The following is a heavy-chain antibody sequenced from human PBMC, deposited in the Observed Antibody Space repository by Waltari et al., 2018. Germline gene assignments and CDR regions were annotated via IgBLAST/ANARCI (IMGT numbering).Heavy chain of an antibody. J-gene: IGHJ4*02. CDR3: ASEELRGYSYGSSFDY. V-gene: IGHV1-69*01. CDR2: IIPIFGTA. D-gene: IGHD5-18*01. CDR1: GGTFSSYP. Sequence: QVQLVQSGAEVKKPGSSVKVSCKASGGTFSSYPTSWVRQAPGQGLDWMGGIIPIFGTANYAQKFQGRVTITADESTSTAYMELSSLRSEDTAVYYCASEELRGYSYGSSFDYWGQGTLVTVSS.